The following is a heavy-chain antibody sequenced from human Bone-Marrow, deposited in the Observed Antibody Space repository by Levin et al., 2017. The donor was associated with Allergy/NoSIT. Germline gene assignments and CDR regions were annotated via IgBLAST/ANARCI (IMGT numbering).Heavy chain of an antibody. J-gene: IGHJ1*01. CDR1: GYTFTGYY. V-gene: IGHV1-2*06. D-gene: IGHD2-15*01. CDR3: ARVGYCSGGSCYRPNQH. CDR2: INPNSGGT. Sequence: ASVKVSCKASGYTFTGYYMHWVRQAPGQGLEWMGRINPNSGGTNYAQKFQGRVTMTRDTSISTAYMELSRLRSDDTAVYYCARVGYCSGGSCYRPNQHWGQGTLVTVSS.